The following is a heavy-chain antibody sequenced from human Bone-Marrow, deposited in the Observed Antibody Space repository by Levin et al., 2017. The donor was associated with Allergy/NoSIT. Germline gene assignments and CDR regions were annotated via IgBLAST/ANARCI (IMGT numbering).Heavy chain of an antibody. CDR2: IIPILGIA. Sequence: SVKVSCKASGGTFSSYTISWVRQAPGQGLEWMGRIIPILGIANYAQKFQGRVTITADKSTSTAYMELSSLRSEDTAVYYCARDREGAGATGFGWGQGTLVTVSS. J-gene: IGHJ4*02. D-gene: IGHD1-26*01. CDR3: ARDREGAGATGFG. V-gene: IGHV1-69*04. CDR1: GGTFSSYT.